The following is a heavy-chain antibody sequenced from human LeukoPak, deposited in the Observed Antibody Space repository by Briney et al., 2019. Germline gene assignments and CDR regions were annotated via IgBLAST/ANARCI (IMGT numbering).Heavy chain of an antibody. Sequence: PGGSLRLSCAASGFTFSSYAMHWVRQAPGKGLEWVAVISYDGSNKYYADSVKGRFTISRDNSKNTLYLQMNSLRAEDTAVYYCAGSWRDYWGQGTLVTVSS. CDR2: ISYDGSNK. V-gene: IGHV3-30*04. CDR1: GFTFSSYA. J-gene: IGHJ4*02. CDR3: AGSWRDY. D-gene: IGHD6-13*01.